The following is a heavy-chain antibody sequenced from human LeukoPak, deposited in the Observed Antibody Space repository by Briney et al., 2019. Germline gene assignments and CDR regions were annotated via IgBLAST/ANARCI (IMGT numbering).Heavy chain of an antibody. CDR1: GFTFSNAW. D-gene: IGHD6-19*01. CDR2: IYSGGST. J-gene: IGHJ5*02. V-gene: IGHV3-53*01. CDR3: AKDRGSGWPRTDNWFDP. Sequence: GGSLRLSCAASGFTFSNAWMSWVRQAPGKGLEWVSVIYSGGSTYYADSVKGRFTISRDNSKNTLYLQMNSLRAEDTAVYYCAKDRGSGWPRTDNWFDPWGQGTLVTVSS.